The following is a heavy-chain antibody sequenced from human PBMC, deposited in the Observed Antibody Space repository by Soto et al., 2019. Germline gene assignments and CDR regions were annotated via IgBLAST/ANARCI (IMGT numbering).Heavy chain of an antibody. CDR3: AKDLSITMIVVVINNAFDI. V-gene: IGHV3-23*01. D-gene: IGHD3-22*01. Sequence: GGSLRLSCAASGFTFSSYAMSWVRQAPGKGLEWVSAISGSGGSTYYADSVKGRFTISRDNSKNTLYLQMNSLRAEDTAVYYCAKDLSITMIVVVINNAFDIWGKETMVTVS. CDR2: ISGSGGST. J-gene: IGHJ3*02. CDR1: GFTFSSYA.